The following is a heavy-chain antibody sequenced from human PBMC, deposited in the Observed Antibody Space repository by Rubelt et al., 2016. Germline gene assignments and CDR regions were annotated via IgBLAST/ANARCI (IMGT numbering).Heavy chain of an antibody. V-gene: IGHV1-46*01. CDR3: ARSPRYDFEDNWFDP. CDR1: GYTFTSYY. D-gene: IGHD3-3*01. CDR2: INPSGGST. Sequence: QVQLVQSGAEVKKPGASVKVSCKASGYTFTSYYMHWVRQAPGQGLEWMGIINPSGGSTSYAQKFQGRVTMPTDTSTSKVYMELSSLRSEDTAVYYCARSPRYDFEDNWFDPWGQGTLVTVSS. J-gene: IGHJ5*02.